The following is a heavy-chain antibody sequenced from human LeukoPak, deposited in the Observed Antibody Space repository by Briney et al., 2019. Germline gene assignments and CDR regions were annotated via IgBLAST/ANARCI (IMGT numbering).Heavy chain of an antibody. CDR2: ISSSSSYI. Sequence: PGGSLRLSCAASGFTFSSYSMNWVRQAPGKGLEWVSSISSSSSYIYYADSVKGRFTISRDNAKNSLYLQMNSLRAEDTAVYYCARRGTSSSWAHFDYWGQGTLVTVSS. CDR1: GFTFSSYS. CDR3: ARRGTSSSWAHFDY. D-gene: IGHD6-13*01. J-gene: IGHJ4*02. V-gene: IGHV3-21*01.